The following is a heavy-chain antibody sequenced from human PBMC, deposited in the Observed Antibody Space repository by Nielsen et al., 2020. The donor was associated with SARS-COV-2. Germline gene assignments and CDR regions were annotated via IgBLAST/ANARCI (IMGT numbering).Heavy chain of an antibody. CDR2: IYYSGST. D-gene: IGHD4-17*01. J-gene: IGHJ3*02. V-gene: IGHV4-31*03. CDR1: GGSISSGGYY. CDR3: ARDRLREHAFDI. Sequence: SETLSLTCTVSGGSISSGGYYWSWIRQHPGKGLEWIGYIYYSGSTYYNPSLKSRVTISVDTSKNQFSLKLSSVTAADTAVYYCARDRLREHAFDIWGQGTMATVSS.